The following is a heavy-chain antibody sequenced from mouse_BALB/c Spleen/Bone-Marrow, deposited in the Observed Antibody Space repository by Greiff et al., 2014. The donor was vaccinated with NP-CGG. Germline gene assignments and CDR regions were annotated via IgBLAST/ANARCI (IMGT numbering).Heavy chain of an antibody. V-gene: IGHV14-3*02. J-gene: IGHJ3*01. CDR2: IDPANGNT. Sequence: VQLKQSGAELVKQGASVKLSCTASGFNIKDTYMHWVKQRPEQGLEWIGRIDPANGNTKYDPKFQGKATITADTSSNTAYLQLSSLASEDTAVYYCAPYYYGSSQFAYWGQGTLVTVSA. CDR3: APYYYGSSQFAY. CDR1: GFNIKDTY. D-gene: IGHD1-1*01.